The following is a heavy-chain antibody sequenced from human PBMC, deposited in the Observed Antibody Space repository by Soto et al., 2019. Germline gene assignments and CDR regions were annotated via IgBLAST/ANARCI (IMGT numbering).Heavy chain of an antibody. CDR3: ARVPDGDNNWFDL. CDR1: GFTFSSYS. CDR2: ISSSSSYI. Sequence: GGSVRLSCAASGFTFSSYSMNWVRQAPGKGLEWVSSISSSSSYIYYADSVKGRFTLSRDNAKNSLYLQMNSLRAEDTAVYYCARVPDGDNNWFDLWGQGTLVTVSS. D-gene: IGHD4-17*01. J-gene: IGHJ5*02. V-gene: IGHV3-21*01.